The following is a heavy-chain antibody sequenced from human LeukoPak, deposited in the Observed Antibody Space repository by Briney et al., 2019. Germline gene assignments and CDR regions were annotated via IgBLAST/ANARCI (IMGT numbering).Heavy chain of an antibody. CDR3: ARGPSSQIDYYYYYMDV. Sequence: GGSLRLSCAASGFTFSSYSMNWVRQAPGKGVEWVSYISSSSSTIYYADSVKGRFTISRDNAKNSLYLQMNSLRAEDTAVYYCARGPSSQIDYYYYYMDVWGKGTTVTVSS. CDR1: GFTFSSYS. CDR2: ISSSSSTI. D-gene: IGHD2-21*01. J-gene: IGHJ6*03. V-gene: IGHV3-48*01.